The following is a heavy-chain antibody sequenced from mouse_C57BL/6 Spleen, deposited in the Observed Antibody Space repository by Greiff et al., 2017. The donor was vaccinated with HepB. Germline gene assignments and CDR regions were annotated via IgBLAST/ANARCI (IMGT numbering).Heavy chain of an antibody. CDR3: ARGGALWLRHWYFDV. J-gene: IGHJ1*03. CDR1: GYAFTNYL. D-gene: IGHD2-2*01. CDR2: INPGSGGT. Sequence: QVQLKESGAELVRPGTSVKVSCKASGYAFTNYLIEWVKQRPGQGLEWIGVINPGSGGTNYNEKFKGKATLTVDKSSSTAYMQLSSLTSEDSAVYYCARGGALWLRHWYFDVWGTGTTVTVSS. V-gene: IGHV1-54*01.